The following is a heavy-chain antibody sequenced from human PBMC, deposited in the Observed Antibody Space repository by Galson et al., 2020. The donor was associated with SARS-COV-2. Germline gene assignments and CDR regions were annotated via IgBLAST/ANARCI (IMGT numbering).Heavy chain of an antibody. CDR3: ATGPAIFGGSWFDP. D-gene: IGHD3-3*01. Sequence: ASVKVSCKVSGYTLTELSMHWVRQAPGKWLEWMGGFDPEDGETIYAQKFQGRVTMTEDTSTDTAYMELSSLRSEDTAVYYCATGPAIFGGSWFDPWGQGTLVTVSS. J-gene: IGHJ5*02. CDR2: FDPEDGET. CDR1: GYTLTELS. V-gene: IGHV1-24*01.